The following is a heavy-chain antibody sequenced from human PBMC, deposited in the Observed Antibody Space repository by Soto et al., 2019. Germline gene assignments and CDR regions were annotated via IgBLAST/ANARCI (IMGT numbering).Heavy chain of an antibody. Sequence: SETLSLTCTVSGGSISSGYYYWSWIRQPPGKGLEWIGYIYYSGSTYYNPSLKSRVTISVDTSKNQFSLKLSSVTAADTAVYYCGSAVRVSCYDYWGQGTLVTVSS. CDR2: IYYSGST. CDR3: GSAVRVSCYDY. V-gene: IGHV4-30-4*01. CDR1: GGSISSGYYY. J-gene: IGHJ4*02. D-gene: IGHD2-15*01.